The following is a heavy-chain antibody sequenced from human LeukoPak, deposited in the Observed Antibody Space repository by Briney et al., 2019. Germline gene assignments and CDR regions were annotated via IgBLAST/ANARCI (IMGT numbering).Heavy chain of an antibody. D-gene: IGHD3-16*01. J-gene: IGHJ6*02. CDR1: GFTFDDYS. Sequence: GGSLRLSCAASGFTFDDYSMHWVRQAPGKGLEWVSLIAWDGGRRYYADSVKGRFTISRDNSKNSLYLQMNSLRAEDTAVYYCARVGSKKPIPDVWGQGTTVTVSS. V-gene: IGHV3-43*01. CDR2: IAWDGGRR. CDR3: ARVGSKKPIPDV.